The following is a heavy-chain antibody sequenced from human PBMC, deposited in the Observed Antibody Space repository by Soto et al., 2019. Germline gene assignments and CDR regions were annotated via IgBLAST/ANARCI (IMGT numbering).Heavy chain of an antibody. J-gene: IGHJ4*02. V-gene: IGHV3-23*01. CDR1: GFTFSSYA. CDR2: ISGSGGST. D-gene: IGHD3-22*01. CDR3: AKEGITMIVVVPYYFDY. Sequence: GGSLRLSCAASGFTFSSYAMSWVRQAPGKGLEWVSAISGSGGSTYYADSVKGRFTISRDNSKNTLYLQMNSLRAEDTAVYYCAKEGITMIVVVPYYFDYWGQGTLVTVSS.